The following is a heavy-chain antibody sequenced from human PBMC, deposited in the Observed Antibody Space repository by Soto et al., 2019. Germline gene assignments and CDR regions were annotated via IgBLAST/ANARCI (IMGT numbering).Heavy chain of an antibody. CDR3: ARQNTLEYSSSFEYFDY. V-gene: IGHV5-51*01. Sequence: GESLKISCKGSGYSFTSYWIGWVRQMPGKGLEWMGIIYPGDSDTRYSPSFQGQVTISADKSISTAYLQWSSLKASDTAMYYCARQNTLEYSSSFEYFDYWGQGTLVTVSS. J-gene: IGHJ4*02. CDR1: GYSFTSYW. CDR2: IYPGDSDT. D-gene: IGHD6-6*01.